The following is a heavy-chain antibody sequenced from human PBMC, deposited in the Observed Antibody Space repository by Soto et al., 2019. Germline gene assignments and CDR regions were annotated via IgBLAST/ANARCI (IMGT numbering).Heavy chain of an antibody. CDR2: INPRGADT. V-gene: IGHV1-46*01. J-gene: IGHJ5*02. Sequence: QVQLVQSGAEVKKPGASVKVTCKASGYTFISYYMHWVRQAPGQGLEWMETINPRGADTKYAQKFQGRVTMTRDTSTSTVYMELSSLRSEDTAVYYCARGFPSSTRLGWFDPWGQGTLVTVSS. CDR3: ARGFPSSTRLGWFDP. D-gene: IGHD2-2*01. CDR1: GYTFISYY.